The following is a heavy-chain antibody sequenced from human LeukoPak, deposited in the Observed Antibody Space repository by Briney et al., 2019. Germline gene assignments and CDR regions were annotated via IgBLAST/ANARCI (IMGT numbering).Heavy chain of an antibody. J-gene: IGHJ4*02. CDR3: ARDHEGYGDPWYFDY. V-gene: IGHV1-2*04. Sequence: ASVKVSGKASGGTFSSYAISWVRQAPGQGLEWMGWINPNSGGTNYAQKFQGWVTMTRDTSISTAYMELSKVRSDDTAVYYCARDHEGYGDPWYFDYWGQGTLVTVSS. CDR1: GGTFSSYA. D-gene: IGHD4-17*01. CDR2: INPNSGGT.